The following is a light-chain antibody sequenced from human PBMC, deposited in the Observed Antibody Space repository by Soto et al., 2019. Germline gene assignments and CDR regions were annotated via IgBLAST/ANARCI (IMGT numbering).Light chain of an antibody. CDR2: EVS. CDR1: SRDGGGYNY. V-gene: IGLV2-14*01. CDR3: SSYTGSSTLL. J-gene: IGLJ2*01. Sequence: QSALTQPASVSGSPGQSITISCTGTSRDGGGYNYVSWYHQHPGKAPKLMIYEVSNRPSGVSNRFSGSKSGKTASLTISGLQAEDEGDYYCSSYTGSSTLLFGGGTQLTVL.